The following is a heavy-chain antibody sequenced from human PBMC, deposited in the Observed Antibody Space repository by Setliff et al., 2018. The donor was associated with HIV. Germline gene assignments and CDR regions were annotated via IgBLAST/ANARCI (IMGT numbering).Heavy chain of an antibody. CDR2: LSYDGSYE. J-gene: IGHJ4*02. V-gene: IGHV3-30*04. CDR1: GFSFSSYA. CDR3: ARDPFLTQGFWSGYYSDY. Sequence: GGSLRLSCAASGFSFSSYALHWVRQAPGKGLEWVAVLSYDGSYEYYADSVKGRFTISRDNSKNTLYLQMNSLRAEDTAVYYCARDPFLTQGFWSGYYSDYWGQGTLVTVSS. D-gene: IGHD3-3*01.